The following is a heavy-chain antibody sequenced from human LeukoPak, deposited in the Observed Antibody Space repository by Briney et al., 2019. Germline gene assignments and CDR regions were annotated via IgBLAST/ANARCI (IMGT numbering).Heavy chain of an antibody. V-gene: IGHV3-11*04. CDR2: ISSSGSTI. J-gene: IGHJ3*02. D-gene: IGHD1-20*01. CDR1: GFTFSDYY. CDR3: ARRPRYNWNDVSAFDI. Sequence: GGSLRLSCAASGFTFSDYYMSWIRQAPGKGLEWASYISSSGSTIYYADSVKGRFTISRDNAKNSLYLQMNSLRAEDTAVYYCARRPRYNWNDVSAFDIWGQGTMVTVSS.